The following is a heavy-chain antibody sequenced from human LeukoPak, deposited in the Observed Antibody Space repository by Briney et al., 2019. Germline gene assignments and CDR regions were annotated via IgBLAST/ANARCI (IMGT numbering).Heavy chain of an antibody. CDR2: INAGNGNT. CDR1: GYTFTSYA. V-gene: IGHV1-3*01. J-gene: IGHJ4*02. D-gene: IGHD6-13*01. CDR3: ARDRGYSSSFDDY. Sequence: ASVKVSCKASGYTFTSYAMHWVRQAPGQRLEWMGWINAGNGNTKCSQKFQGRVTITRDTSASTAYMELSSLRSEDTAVYYCARDRGYSSSFDDYWGQGTLVTVSS.